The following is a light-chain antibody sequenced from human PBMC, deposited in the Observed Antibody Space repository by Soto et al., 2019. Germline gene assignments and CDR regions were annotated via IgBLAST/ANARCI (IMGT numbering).Light chain of an antibody. CDR2: AAS. CDR3: QQANSCPT. Sequence: DIQLTQSPSSVSASVRARVTITCRAIQGISSWLAWYQQKPGKAPKLLIYAASSLKSGVPSRFSGSGSGTDFALIISSLQPEDFATYYYQQANSCPTCGQGTKVELK. V-gene: IGKV1-12*01. J-gene: IGKJ1*01. CDR1: QGISSW.